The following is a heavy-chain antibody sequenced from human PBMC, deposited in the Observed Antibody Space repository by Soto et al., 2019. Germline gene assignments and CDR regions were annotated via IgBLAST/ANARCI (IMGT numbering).Heavy chain of an antibody. Sequence: QAHLVQSGAEVKRPGASVTVSCKASGYTFSDFDINWLRQAAGQGPEWMGWMNAKSGDTFSAQRFQGKFSMTWDTSLNTAYMEVGSLTSDDAAIYCCARGNPFNYAGFDVWGQGTTVAVSS. CDR2: MNAKSGDT. J-gene: IGHJ6*02. V-gene: IGHV1-8*01. CDR1: GYTFSDFD. D-gene: IGHD3-16*01. CDR3: ARGNPFNYAGFDV.